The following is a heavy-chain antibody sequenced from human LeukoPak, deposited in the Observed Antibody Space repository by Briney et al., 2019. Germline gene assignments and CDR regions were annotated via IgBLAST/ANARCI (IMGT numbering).Heavy chain of an antibody. CDR1: GGSFSGYY. CDR3: ARWSPGDYDILTGYYRAYYFDY. D-gene: IGHD3-9*01. J-gene: IGHJ4*02. V-gene: IGHV4-34*01. Sequence: SETLSVTCAVYGGSFSGYYWSWIRQPPGKGLEWIGEINRSGSTNYNPSLKSRVTISVDTSKNQFSLKLSSVTAADTAVYYCARWSPGDYDILTGYYRAYYFDYWGQGTLVTVPS. CDR2: INRSGST.